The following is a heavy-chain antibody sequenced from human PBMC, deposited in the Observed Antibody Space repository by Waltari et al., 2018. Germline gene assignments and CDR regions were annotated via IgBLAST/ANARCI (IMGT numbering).Heavy chain of an antibody. D-gene: IGHD3-10*01. CDR3: ARDATAGYNWFDP. CDR1: GRSIRNYY. Sequence: QVQLQASGPGLVKPSETLTLICTVSGRSIRNYYWSWIRQSPGKGLEWIGNIHHSGSTNYNPSLKSRVTISVDTSKKQFSLRLSSVSAADTAVYYCARDATAGYNWFDPWGQGTLVTVSS. J-gene: IGHJ5*02. CDR2: IHHSGST. V-gene: IGHV4-59*01.